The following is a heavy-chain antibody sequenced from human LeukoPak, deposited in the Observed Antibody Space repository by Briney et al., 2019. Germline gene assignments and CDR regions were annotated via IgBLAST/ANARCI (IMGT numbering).Heavy chain of an antibody. J-gene: IGHJ4*02. CDR2: ISGSGGST. CDR1: GFTFSSYG. Sequence: GGSLRLSCAASGFTFSSYGMSWVRQAPGKGLEWVSGISGSGGSTYYADSVKGRFTISRDNSKNTLSLQMNSLRAEDTAVYYCTVRGDCGGDCYSVWGQGTLVTVSS. D-gene: IGHD2-21*02. V-gene: IGHV3-23*01. CDR3: TVRGDCGGDCYSV.